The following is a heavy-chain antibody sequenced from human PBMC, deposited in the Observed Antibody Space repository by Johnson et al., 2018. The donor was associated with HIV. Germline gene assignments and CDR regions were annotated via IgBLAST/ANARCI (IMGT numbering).Heavy chain of an antibody. CDR1: GFTFSSYG. V-gene: IGHV3-23*04. CDR3: AKAFSTFHDAFDI. J-gene: IGHJ3*02. Sequence: VQLVESGGGVVQPGGSLRLSCAASGFTFSSYGMSWVRQAPGKGLEWVSGITGTGGSTYYADSVKGRFTISRDNSKNTLFLQMNSLRAEDTAVYFCAKAFSTFHDAFDIWGQGTMVTVSS. D-gene: IGHD2/OR15-2a*01. CDR2: ITGTGGST.